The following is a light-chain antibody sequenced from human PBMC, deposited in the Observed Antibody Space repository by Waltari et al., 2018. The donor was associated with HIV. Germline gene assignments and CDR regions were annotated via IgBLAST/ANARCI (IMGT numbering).Light chain of an antibody. Sequence: AIQMTQSPPSLSASVGGRVTITCRASQGIGNDLGWYQQQPGKPPKLLIYSASRLQSWVASRFSGSGSGTDFTLTISGLRPEDFATYYCMHDYNYPRTFGRGTRLEIK. V-gene: IGKV1-6*01. J-gene: IGKJ4*02. CDR2: SAS. CDR3: MHDYNYPRT. CDR1: QGIGND.